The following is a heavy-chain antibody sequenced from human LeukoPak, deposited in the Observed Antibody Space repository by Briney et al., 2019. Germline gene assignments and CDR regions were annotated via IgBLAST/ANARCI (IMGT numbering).Heavy chain of an antibody. D-gene: IGHD2-2*01. CDR2: INPNSGGT. J-gene: IGHJ6*03. CDR1: GYTFPGYY. CDR3: ARDKWRVVPAVYYYYYYMDV. Sequence: ASVKVSCKASGYTFPGYYMHWVRQAPGQGLEWMGWINPNSGGTNYAQKFQGRVTMTRDTSISTAYMELSRLRSDDTAVYYCARDKWRVVPAVYYYYYYMDVWGKGTTVTVSS. V-gene: IGHV1-2*02.